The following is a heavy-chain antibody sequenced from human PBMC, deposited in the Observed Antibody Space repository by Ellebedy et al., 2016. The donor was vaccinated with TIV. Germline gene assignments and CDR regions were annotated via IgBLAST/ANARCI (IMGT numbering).Heavy chain of an antibody. Sequence: PGGSLRLSCVGSGFTFSTYGIHWVRQAPGRGLQWVAVTWHDGSKQYYRDSVKGRFTVSKDDSKNTVYLQMNSLRVEDTAVYYCARDVWGNNRWDRWFDPWGQGTLVTVSS. CDR2: TWHDGSKQ. D-gene: IGHD3-16*01. CDR1: GFTFSTYG. V-gene: IGHV3-33*01. CDR3: ARDVWGNNRWDRWFDP. J-gene: IGHJ5*02.